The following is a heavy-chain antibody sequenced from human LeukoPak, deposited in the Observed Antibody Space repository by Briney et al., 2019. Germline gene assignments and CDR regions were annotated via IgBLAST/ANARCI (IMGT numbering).Heavy chain of an antibody. J-gene: IGHJ6*02. CDR3: ARVLSYCSSTSCYEFKNYYYYGMDV. Sequence: ASVKVSCKASGYTFTSYDINWVRQATGQGLERMGWMSPNSGNTGYAQKFQGRVTMTRNTSISTAYMELSSLRSEDTAVYYCARVLSYCSSTSCYEFKNYYYYGMDVWGQGTTVTVSS. V-gene: IGHV1-8*01. CDR2: MSPNSGNT. D-gene: IGHD2-2*01. CDR1: GYTFTSYD.